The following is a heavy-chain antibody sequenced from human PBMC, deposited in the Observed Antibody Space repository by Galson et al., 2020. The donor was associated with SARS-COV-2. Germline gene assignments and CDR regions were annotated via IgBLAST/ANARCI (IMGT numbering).Heavy chain of an antibody. CDR3: ARDKSVSGYSSGWYYYYYYMDV. D-gene: IGHD6-19*01. Sequence: QLGESLKISCAASGFTFSSYGMHWVRQAPGKGLEWVAVISYDGSNKYYADSVKGRFTISRDNSKNTLYLQMNSLRAEDTAVYYCARDKSVSGYSSGWYYYYYYMDVWG. CDR2: ISYDGSNK. V-gene: IGHV3-30*03. J-gene: IGHJ6*03. CDR1: GFTFSSYG.